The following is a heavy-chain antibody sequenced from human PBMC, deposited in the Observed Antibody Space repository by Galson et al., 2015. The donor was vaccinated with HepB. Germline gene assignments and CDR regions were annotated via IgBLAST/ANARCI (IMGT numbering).Heavy chain of an antibody. Sequence: QSGAEVKKPGESLKISCKGSGYRFSDYWIGWVRQMPGKGLEWMGIIYPGDSDIRYSPSFQGQVTISADKSITTAYLQWSSLKASDTDMYYCAKRVAGDPRKKGNSSYYGMDVWGQGTLVTVSS. CDR1: GYRFSDYW. CDR2: IYPGDSDI. CDR3: AKRVAGDPRKKGNSSYYGMDV. V-gene: IGHV5-51*01. J-gene: IGHJ6*02. D-gene: IGHD1-1*01.